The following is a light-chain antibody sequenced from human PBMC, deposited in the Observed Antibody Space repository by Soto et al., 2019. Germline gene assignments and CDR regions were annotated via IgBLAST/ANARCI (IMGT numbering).Light chain of an antibody. V-gene: IGKV1-8*01. Sequence: AIRMTQSPSSLSASTGDRVTISCRASQGISSYLAWYQKKPGKAPKLLIYAASTLQSGVPSRFSGSGSGTDFKSTNRFPQAEDVATYYCQQYYSYPRAFGQGTKVEIK. J-gene: IGKJ1*01. CDR3: QQYYSYPRA. CDR2: AAS. CDR1: QGISSY.